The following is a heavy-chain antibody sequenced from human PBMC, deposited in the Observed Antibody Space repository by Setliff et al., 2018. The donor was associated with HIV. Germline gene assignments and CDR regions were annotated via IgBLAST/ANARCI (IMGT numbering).Heavy chain of an antibody. Sequence: ASVKVSCKASGYAFSRYGISWVRQAPGQGLEWMGWISGYNGNTKYVQKFQGRVTMTTDTSTSTVYMELRSLRSDDTAVYYCARDEGDSSGYYYWGQGTLVTVSS. V-gene: IGHV1-18*01. D-gene: IGHD3-22*01. CDR1: GYAFSRYG. J-gene: IGHJ4*02. CDR2: ISGYNGNT. CDR3: ARDEGDSSGYYY.